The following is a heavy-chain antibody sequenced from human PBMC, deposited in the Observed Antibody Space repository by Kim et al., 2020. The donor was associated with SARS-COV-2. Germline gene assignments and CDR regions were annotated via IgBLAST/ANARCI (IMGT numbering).Heavy chain of an antibody. CDR1: GFTFSTSA. J-gene: IGHJ6*03. Sequence: GGSLRLSCAVSGFTFSTSAMSWVRQAPGKGLEWVSTIGSNSAYTYYADSVKGRFTISRDNSKDTLYLQMNTLRVEDTAVYYCAKDRNYYYMDVWGKGTTV. CDR2: IGSNSAYT. CDR3: AKDRNYYYMDV. V-gene: IGHV3-23*01.